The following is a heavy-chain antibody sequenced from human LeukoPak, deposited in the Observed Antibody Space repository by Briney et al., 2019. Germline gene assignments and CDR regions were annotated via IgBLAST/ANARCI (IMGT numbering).Heavy chain of an antibody. J-gene: IGHJ6*03. Sequence: SETLSLTCTVSGYSISSGYYWGWIRQPPGKGLEWIGSIYHSGSTYYNPSLKSRVTISVDTSKNQFSLKLSSVTAADTAVYYCARSVYLRASYYMDVWGKGTTVTVSS. CDR2: IYHSGST. V-gene: IGHV4-38-2*02. CDR1: GYSISSGYY. CDR3: ARSVYLRASYYMDV. D-gene: IGHD3-10*01.